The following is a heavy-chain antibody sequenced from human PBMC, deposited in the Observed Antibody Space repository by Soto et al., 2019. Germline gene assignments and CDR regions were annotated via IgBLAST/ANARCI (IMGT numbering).Heavy chain of an antibody. D-gene: IGHD6-6*01. Sequence: GGSLRLSCAASGFTFISYGMHWVRQAPGKGLEWVAVISYDGSNKYYADSVKGRFTISRDNSKNTLYLQMNSLRAEDTAVYYCAKDLGQLAPYYYYGMDVWGQGTTVTVSS. CDR1: GFTFISYG. V-gene: IGHV3-30*18. CDR3: AKDLGQLAPYYYYGMDV. CDR2: ISYDGSNK. J-gene: IGHJ6*02.